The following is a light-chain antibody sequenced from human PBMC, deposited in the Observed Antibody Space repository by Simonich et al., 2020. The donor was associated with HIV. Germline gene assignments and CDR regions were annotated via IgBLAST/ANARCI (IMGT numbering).Light chain of an antibody. V-gene: IGLV4-69*01. J-gene: IGLJ3*02. CDR1: SGHSRYD. CDR3: QTWGAGAGANWV. CDR2: VDSDGSH. Sequence: QLVLTQSPSASASLGASVRLTCPLSSGHSRYDIAWHQQQPDKGPRYLMKVDSDGSHSKGDGIPDRFSGSSYGAERYLTISSLQSEDEADYYCQTWGAGAGANWVFGGGTKLTVL.